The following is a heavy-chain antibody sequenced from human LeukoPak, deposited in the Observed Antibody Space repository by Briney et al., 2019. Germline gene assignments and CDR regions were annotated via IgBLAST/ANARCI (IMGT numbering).Heavy chain of an antibody. CDR3: AADVFAGDILTGYYTMPN. CDR1: GFTFTSSA. V-gene: IGHV1-58*02. Sequence: ASVKVSCKASGFTFTSSATQWVRQARGQRLEWIGWIVVGSGNTNYAQKFQERVTITRDMSTSTAYMELSSLRSEDTAVYYCAADVFAGDILTGYYTMPNWGQGTLVTVSS. J-gene: IGHJ4*02. D-gene: IGHD3-9*01. CDR2: IVVGSGNT.